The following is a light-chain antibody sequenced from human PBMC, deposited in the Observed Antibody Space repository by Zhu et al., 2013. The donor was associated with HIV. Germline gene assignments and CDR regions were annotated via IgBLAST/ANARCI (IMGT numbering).Light chain of an antibody. Sequence: EIVMTQSPATLSVSPGERATLSCRASQSVSSNLAWYQQKPGQAPRLLIYGASTRATGIPARFGGSGSGTEFTLTISSLQSEDFAVYYCQQYNNWPPGTFGQGTEVEIK. V-gene: IGKV3-15*01. CDR1: QSVSSN. CDR2: GAS. J-gene: IGKJ1*01. CDR3: QQYNNWPPGT.